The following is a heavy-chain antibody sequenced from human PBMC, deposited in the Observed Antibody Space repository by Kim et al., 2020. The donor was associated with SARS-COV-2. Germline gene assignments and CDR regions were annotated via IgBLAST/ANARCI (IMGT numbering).Heavy chain of an antibody. V-gene: IGHV4-59*08. J-gene: IGHJ6*02. CDR3: ARHWVDTAIVFHPDYYYYYGMDV. CDR1: GGTISSYY. D-gene: IGHD5-18*01. Sequence: SETLSLTCTVSGGTISSYYWSWIRQAPGKGLEWIGYIYYSGSTNYNPSLKSRVIISLDTSKNQSSLKLSSVTAADTAVYYCARHWVDTAIVFHPDYYYYYGMDVSGQGPTVTV. CDR2: IYYSGST.